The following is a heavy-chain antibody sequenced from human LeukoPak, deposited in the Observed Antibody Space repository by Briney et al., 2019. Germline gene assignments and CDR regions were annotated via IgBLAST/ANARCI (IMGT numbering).Heavy chain of an antibody. Sequence: SETLSLTCTVSGGSISSGGYYWSWIRQPPGKGLEWIGYIYHSGSTYYNPSLKSRVTISVDTSKNQFSLKLSSVTAADTAVYYCARRDLAGTGYFDYWGQGTLVTVSS. J-gene: IGHJ4*02. V-gene: IGHV4-30-2*03. CDR1: GGSISSGGYY. CDR3: ARRDLAGTGYFDY. CDR2: IYHSGST. D-gene: IGHD1-1*01.